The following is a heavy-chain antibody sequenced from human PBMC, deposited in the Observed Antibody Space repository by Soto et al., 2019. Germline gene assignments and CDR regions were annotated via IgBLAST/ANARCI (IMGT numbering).Heavy chain of an antibody. CDR3: ARDGDIVIVPGWLDP. V-gene: IGHV3-21*06. Sequence: GGSLRLSCAASGFTFSRYSMNWVRQAPGKGLEWVSSISSGSSYIYYADSVKGRFTISRDNPKNSLYLQMDSLRAEDTAVYYCARDGDIVIVPGWLDPWGQGTLVTVSS. CDR2: ISSGSSYI. J-gene: IGHJ5*02. CDR1: GFTFSRYS. D-gene: IGHD2-2*01.